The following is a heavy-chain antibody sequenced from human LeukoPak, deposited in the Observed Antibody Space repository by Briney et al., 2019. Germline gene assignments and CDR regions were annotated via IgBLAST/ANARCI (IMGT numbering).Heavy chain of an antibody. CDR2: ISGSGDST. V-gene: IGHV3-23*01. Sequence: GGSLRLSCAASGFTFSSYGMSWVRQAPGKGLEWVSAISGSGDSTYYADSVKGRFTISRDNSKNTLYLQMNSLRAEDTAVYYCTHGSMYQLDYWGQGTLVTVSS. J-gene: IGHJ4*02. D-gene: IGHD2-2*01. CDR3: THGSMYQLDY. CDR1: GFTFSSYG.